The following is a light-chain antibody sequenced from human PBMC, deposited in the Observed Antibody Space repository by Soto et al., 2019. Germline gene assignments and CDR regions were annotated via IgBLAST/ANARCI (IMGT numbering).Light chain of an antibody. V-gene: IGKV3-11*01. J-gene: IGKJ1*01. CDR3: HQRSYSPPTWT. CDR1: QRIGTY. Sequence: EIVLTQSPATLSLSPGDRATLSCRASQRIGTYLAWYQQKAGQAPSLLIYDTSNRATGIPTRFSGSGSGTDVTLTISCVELDVFAVHFCHQRSYSPPTWTFGQGTKVEI. CDR2: DTS.